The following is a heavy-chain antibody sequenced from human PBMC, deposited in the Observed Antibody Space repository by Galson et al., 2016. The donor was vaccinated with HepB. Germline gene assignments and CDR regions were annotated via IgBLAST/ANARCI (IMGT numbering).Heavy chain of an antibody. V-gene: IGHV4-59*08. J-gene: IGHJ4*02. CDR3: ARRTSSWYYFDY. Sequence: EPLSLTCTVSGDYITSYYWSWIRQPPGKGLEWIEYIYYRGSTNYNPSLQSRVTISVDTSTNQFSLKLSSVTAADTAVYYCARRTSSWYYFDYWGQGTLVTVSS. D-gene: IGHD2-2*01. CDR2: IYYRGST. CDR1: GDYITSYY.